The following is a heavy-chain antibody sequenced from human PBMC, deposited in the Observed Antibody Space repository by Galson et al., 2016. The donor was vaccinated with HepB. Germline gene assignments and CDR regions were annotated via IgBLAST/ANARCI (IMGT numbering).Heavy chain of an antibody. CDR3: SREDDGVGVLPLLY. J-gene: IGHJ4*02. CDR1: GFSFSSYS. CDR2: IGGNGDYI. Sequence: SLRLSCAASGFSFSSYSMTWVRQAPGKGLEWVSPIGGNGDYIQYRDSVKGRFAISRDNSRNTLYLQVSDLRGEDTAVYYCSREDDGVGVLPLLYWGQGTLLTVSS. V-gene: IGHV3-23*01. D-gene: IGHD3-10*01.